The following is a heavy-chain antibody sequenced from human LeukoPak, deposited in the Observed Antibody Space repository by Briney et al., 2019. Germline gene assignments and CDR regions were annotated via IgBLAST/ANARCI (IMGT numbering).Heavy chain of an antibody. CDR3: AREKYDSSGYYTDNYYFDY. D-gene: IGHD3-22*01. CDR2: INWNGGSI. Sequence: GGSLRLSCAASGLTFDDYGMTWVRQAPGKGLEWVSDINWNGGSIGYADSVKGRFTVSRDNVKNSLYLQMNSLRAEDTALYYCAREKYDSSGYYTDNYYFDYWGQGTLVTVSS. CDR1: GLTFDDYG. J-gene: IGHJ4*02. V-gene: IGHV3-20*04.